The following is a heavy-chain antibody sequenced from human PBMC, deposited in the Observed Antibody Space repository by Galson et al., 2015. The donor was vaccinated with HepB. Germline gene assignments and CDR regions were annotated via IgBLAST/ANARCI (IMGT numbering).Heavy chain of an antibody. CDR3: ARVAIRGATTHYFDY. CDR2: ISGNGNIV. J-gene: IGHJ4*01. D-gene: IGHD3-10*01. V-gene: IGHV3-23*01. CDR1: GFTFGRYA. Sequence: SLRLSCAASGFTFGRYAMSWVRQAPGKGLEWVSYISGNGNIVYYSDSVKGRFALSRDVSKNMVYLQMNRLRAEDTAVYYCARVAIRGATTHYFDYWGRGNLVTVSS.